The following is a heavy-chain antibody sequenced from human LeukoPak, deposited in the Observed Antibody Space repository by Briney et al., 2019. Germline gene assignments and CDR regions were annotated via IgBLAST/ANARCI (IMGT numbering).Heavy chain of an antibody. CDR3: ARARPYYDFWRGYHWTYYYGMDV. D-gene: IGHD3-3*01. Sequence: GGSLRLSCAASGFTFSSYEMNWVRQAPGKGLEWVSYISSSGSTIYYADSVKGRSTISRDNAKNSLYLQMNSLRAEDTAVYDGARARPYYDFWRGYHWTYYYGMDVWGQGTTVTVSS. V-gene: IGHV3-48*03. J-gene: IGHJ6*02. CDR1: GFTFSSYE. CDR2: ISSSGSTI.